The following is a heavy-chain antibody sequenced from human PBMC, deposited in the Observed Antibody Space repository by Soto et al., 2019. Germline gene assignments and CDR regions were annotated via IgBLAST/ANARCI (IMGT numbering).Heavy chain of an antibody. V-gene: IGHV1-69*19. J-gene: IGHJ3*01. CDR1: GGSFGSSA. Sequence: QVQLVQSGADVKKPGSSVKVSCKTSGGSFGSSAISWVRQAPAQGLEWMGEIIPVFDKANYAQNFQGRLTITSDELTGTVFMELSSLRSDDTAVYFCARLRRDWGDAFDLCGLGTFVTVSS. CDR3: ARLRRDWGDAFDL. CDR2: IIPVFDKA. D-gene: IGHD3-16*01.